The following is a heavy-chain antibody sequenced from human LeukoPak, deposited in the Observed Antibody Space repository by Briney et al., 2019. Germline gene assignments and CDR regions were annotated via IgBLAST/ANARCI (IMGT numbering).Heavy chain of an antibody. CDR1: GFTFDDYA. J-gene: IGHJ4*02. Sequence: GGSLRLSCTASGFTFDDYAMSWVRQAPGKGLEWVGFIRSKPYGGTTEYAASVKGRFTISRDNSKNTLYLQMNSLRAEDTAVYYCAKVSIKRGYSYGYFDYWGQGTLVTVSS. CDR3: AKVSIKRGYSYGYFDY. V-gene: IGHV3-49*04. CDR2: IRSKPYGGTT. D-gene: IGHD5-18*01.